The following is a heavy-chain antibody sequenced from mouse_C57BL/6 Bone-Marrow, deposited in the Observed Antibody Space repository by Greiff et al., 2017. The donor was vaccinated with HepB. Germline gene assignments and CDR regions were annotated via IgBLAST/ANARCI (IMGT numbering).Heavy chain of an antibody. CDR3: ARSGLGRNLYFDV. CDR1: GYTFTSYG. V-gene: IGHV1-81*01. CDR2: IYPRSGNT. Sequence: VQLQESGAELARPGASVKLSCKASGYTFTSYGISWVKQRTGQGLEWIGEIYPRSGNTYYNEKFKGKATLTADKSSSTAYMELRSLTSEDSAVYFCARSGLGRNLYFDVWGTGTTVTVSS. D-gene: IGHD4-1*01. J-gene: IGHJ1*03.